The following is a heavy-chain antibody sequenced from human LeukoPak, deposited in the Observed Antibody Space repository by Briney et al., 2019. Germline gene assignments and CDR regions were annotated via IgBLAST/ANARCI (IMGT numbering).Heavy chain of an antibody. CDR2: ISYDGSNK. J-gene: IGHJ4*02. CDR1: GFTFSSYG. V-gene: IGHV3-30*18. Sequence: GRSLRLSCAASGFTFSSYGMHWVRQAPGKGLXXXXXISYDGSNKYYADSVKGRFTISRDNSKNTLYLQMNSLRAEDTAVYYCAKDTYYYGSGSYNYWGQGTLVTVSS. D-gene: IGHD3-10*01. CDR3: AKDTYYYGSGSYNY.